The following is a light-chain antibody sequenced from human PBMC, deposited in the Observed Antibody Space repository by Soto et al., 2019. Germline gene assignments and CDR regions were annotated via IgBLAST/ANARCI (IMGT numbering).Light chain of an antibody. CDR2: DAS. CDR1: QSVSSY. J-gene: IGKJ2*01. Sequence: EIVLTQSPATLSLSPGERATLSCRASQSVSSYLAWYQQYPGQAPRLLISDASNRATGIPARFSGSGSGTDFTLTISSLEPEDFAVYYCQQRSNWPPYTFGQGTKLEIK. CDR3: QQRSNWPPYT. V-gene: IGKV3-11*01.